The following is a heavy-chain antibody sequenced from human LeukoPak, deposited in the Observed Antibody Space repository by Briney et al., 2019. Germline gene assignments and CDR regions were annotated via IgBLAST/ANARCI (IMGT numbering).Heavy chain of an antibody. D-gene: IGHD4-11*01. V-gene: IGHV4-59*01. J-gene: IGHJ2*01. CDR2: IYYSGST. Sequence: SQTLSLTCTVSGGSISSYYWSWIRQPPGKGLEWIGYIYYSGSTNYNPSLKSRVTISVDTSKNQFSLKLSSVTAADTAVYYCATDTNDYSGWYFDLWGRGTLVTVSS. CDR3: ATDTNDYSGWYFDL. CDR1: GGSISSYY.